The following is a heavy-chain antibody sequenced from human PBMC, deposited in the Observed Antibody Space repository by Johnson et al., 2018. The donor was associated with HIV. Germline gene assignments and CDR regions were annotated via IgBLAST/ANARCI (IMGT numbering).Heavy chain of an antibody. CDR1: GFSLSTYG. V-gene: IGHV3-33*05. CDR2: ITQDGREK. J-gene: IGHJ3*02. CDR3: TTDPTGFDSSGYYTVDAFDI. D-gene: IGHD3-22*01. Sequence: QVQLVESGGGVVQPGRSLRLSCAVSGFSLSTYGMHWVRQAPGQGPEWVANITQDGREKHYLDSVKGRFTISRDNSKNTLYLQMNSLRAEDTAVYYCTTDPTGFDSSGYYTVDAFDIWGQGTMVTVSS.